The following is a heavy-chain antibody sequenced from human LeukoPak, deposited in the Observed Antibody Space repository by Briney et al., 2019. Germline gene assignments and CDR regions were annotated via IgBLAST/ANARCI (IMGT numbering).Heavy chain of an antibody. D-gene: IGHD2-2*01. J-gene: IGHJ4*02. Sequence: ASVKVSCKVSGYTLTELSMHWVRQAPGKGLEWMGGFDPEDGETIYAQEFQGRVTMTEDTSTDTAYMELSSLRSEDTAVYYCATNSPSYCSSTSCYDPYFDYWGQGTLVTVSS. V-gene: IGHV1-24*01. CDR2: FDPEDGET. CDR3: ATNSPSYCSSTSCYDPYFDY. CDR1: GYTLTELS.